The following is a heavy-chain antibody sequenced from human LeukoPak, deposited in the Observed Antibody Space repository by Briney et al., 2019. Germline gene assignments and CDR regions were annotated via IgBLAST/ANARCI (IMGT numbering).Heavy chain of an antibody. J-gene: IGHJ6*02. V-gene: IGHV1-2*02. CDR3: ANTISYDFWSGYWPKGGYYYYGMDV. Sequence: GASAKVSCKASGYTFTGYYMHWVRQAPGQGLEWMGWINPNSGGTNYAQKFQGRVTMTRDTSISTAYMELSRLRSDDTAVYYCANTISYDFWSGYWPKGGYYYYGMDVWGQGTTVTVSS. D-gene: IGHD3-3*01. CDR1: GYTFTGYY. CDR2: INPNSGGT.